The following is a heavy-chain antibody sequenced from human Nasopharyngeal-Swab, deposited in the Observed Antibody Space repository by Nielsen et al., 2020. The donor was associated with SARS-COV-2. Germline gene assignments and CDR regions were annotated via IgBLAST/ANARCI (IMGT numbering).Heavy chain of an antibody. J-gene: IGHJ4*02. CDR3: ARDLGGFGGY. V-gene: IGHV3-74*01. Sequence: GKSLKISCAASGFSFSTSWMHWVRQVPGEGLVWVSRINTDGRRTNYAESVKGRFTISRDNVKNMLYLQMNNLRPEDTAVYYCARDLGGFGGYWGQGTLATVSS. D-gene: IGHD4-23*01. CDR1: GFSFSTSW. CDR2: INTDGRRT.